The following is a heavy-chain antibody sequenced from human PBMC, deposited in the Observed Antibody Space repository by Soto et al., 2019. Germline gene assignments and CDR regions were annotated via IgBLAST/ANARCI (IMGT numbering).Heavy chain of an antibody. CDR3: ARWTYCGGDCYWLDF. V-gene: IGHV4-59*01. D-gene: IGHD2-21*02. J-gene: IGHJ4*02. Sequence: PSETLSLTCTVSGGSISNYYWSWIRQPPGKGLEWIGNIYFSGSANYDPSLRSRVTLSLNTSKNQFSLNLNSVTAADTAIYYCARWTYCGGDCYWLDFWGQGTLVTVSS. CDR2: IYFSGSA. CDR1: GGSISNYY.